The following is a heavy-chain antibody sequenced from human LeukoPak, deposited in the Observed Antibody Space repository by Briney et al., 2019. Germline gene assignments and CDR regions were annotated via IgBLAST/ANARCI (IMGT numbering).Heavy chain of an antibody. CDR1: GASSSYDY. D-gene: IGHD7-27*01. Sequence: SETLSLTCAVYGASSSYDYWSWIRQAPGKGLEWIGEINHSGSITYNPSLKSRVTISAEKSKSQFSLRLTFVTAADTAVYYCAKGVWAPRFDSWGQGTLVTVSS. J-gene: IGHJ5*01. V-gene: IGHV4-34*01. CDR3: AKGVWAPRFDS. CDR2: INHSGSI.